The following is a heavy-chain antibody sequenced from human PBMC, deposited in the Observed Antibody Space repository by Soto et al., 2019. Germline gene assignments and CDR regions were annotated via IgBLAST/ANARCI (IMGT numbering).Heavy chain of an antibody. Sequence: VHLVQSGAEVRKPGSSVTVSCKASGGSFRSYAVSWVRLAPGQGLEWMGGIIPVFGTANYAQKFQGRVTITADESTSTAYMELSSLRSDDTAMYYCAKGPSSGYFDYWGQGTLVTVSS. V-gene: IGHV1-69*01. CDR3: AKGPSSGYFDY. CDR2: IIPVFGTA. CDR1: GGSFRSYA. J-gene: IGHJ4*02. D-gene: IGHD3-22*01.